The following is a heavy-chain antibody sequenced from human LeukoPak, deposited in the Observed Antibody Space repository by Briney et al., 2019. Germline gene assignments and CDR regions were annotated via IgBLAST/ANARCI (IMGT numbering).Heavy chain of an antibody. CDR2: ISGSGGST. J-gene: IGHJ4*02. CDR3: AKGDLNVVVPAAIPLGIDY. Sequence: PGGSLRLSCAASGFTFSSYAMSWVRQAPGKGLEWVSAISGSGGSTYYADSVKGRFTISRDNSKNMLYLQMNSLRAEDTAVYYCAKGDLNVVVPAAIPLGIDYWGQGTLVTVSS. CDR1: GFTFSSYA. D-gene: IGHD2-2*02. V-gene: IGHV3-23*01.